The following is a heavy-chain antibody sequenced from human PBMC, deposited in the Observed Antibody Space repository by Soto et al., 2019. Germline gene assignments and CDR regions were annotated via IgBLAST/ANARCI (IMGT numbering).Heavy chain of an antibody. CDR2: IIPIFGTA. J-gene: IGHJ4*02. CDR1: GGTFSSYA. CDR3: ARTRSSGWYYFDY. Sequence: QVQLVQSGAEVKKPGSSVKVSCKASGGTFSSYAISWVRQAPGQGLEWMGGIIPIFGTANYAQKFQGRVTISADESTSTAYIELSILRSEDTAVYYCARTRSSGWYYFDYWGQGTLVTVSS. D-gene: IGHD6-19*01. V-gene: IGHV1-69*01.